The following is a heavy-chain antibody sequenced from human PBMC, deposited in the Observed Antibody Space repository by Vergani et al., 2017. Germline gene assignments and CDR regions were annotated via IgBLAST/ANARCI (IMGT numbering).Heavy chain of an antibody. D-gene: IGHD6-13*01. CDR3: AREGSSSWSHYYYGMEV. CDR1: GGSLSRYY. Sequence: QVQLQESGPGLVKPSETLSLTCTVSGGSLSRYYWSWIRQPAGKGLEWIGRIYTSGSTNYNPSLKSRVTMSVDTSTNQFSLKLSSVTAADTAVYYCAREGSSSWSHYYYGMEVWGQGTTVTVSS. CDR2: IYTSGST. J-gene: IGHJ6*02. V-gene: IGHV4-4*07.